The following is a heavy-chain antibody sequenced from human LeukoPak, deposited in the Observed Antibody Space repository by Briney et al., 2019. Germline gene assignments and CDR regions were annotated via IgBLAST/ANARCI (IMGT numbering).Heavy chain of an antibody. D-gene: IGHD3-16*01. V-gene: IGHV3-30*18. CDR3: AKDPGSLRNYFDY. CDR2: ISSDGSDK. CDR1: GFTFSNYA. J-gene: IGHJ4*02. Sequence: GRSLRLSSAASGFTFSNYAMHWVRQAPGKGLEWVAVISSDGSDKYYTDSVKGRFTISRDNSKNTLHLEMNSLGAEDTGLFYCAKDPGSLRNYFDYWGRGTLVTVSS.